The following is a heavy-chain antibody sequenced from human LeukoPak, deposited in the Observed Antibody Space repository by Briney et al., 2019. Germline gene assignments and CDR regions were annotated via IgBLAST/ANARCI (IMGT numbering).Heavy chain of an antibody. V-gene: IGHV1-2*06. D-gene: IGHD6-13*01. Sequence: ASVKVSCKASGYTFTGYYMHWVRQAPGQGLEWMGRINPNSGGTNYAQNFQGRVTMTRDTSISTAYMELSRLRSDDTAVYYCARRIAAAGPFDYWGQGTLVTVSS. J-gene: IGHJ4*02. CDR2: INPNSGGT. CDR3: ARRIAAAGPFDY. CDR1: GYTFTGYY.